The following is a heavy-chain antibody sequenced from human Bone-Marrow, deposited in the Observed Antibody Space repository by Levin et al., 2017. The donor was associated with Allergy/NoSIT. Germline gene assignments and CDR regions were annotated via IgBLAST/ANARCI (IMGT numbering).Heavy chain of an antibody. D-gene: IGHD3-10*01. V-gene: IGHV3-30*03. CDR2: ISYDGSNK. CDR3: ARYGSGSHYLHEYYFDY. J-gene: IGHJ4*02. Sequence: PGGSLRLSCAASGFTFNNYGMHWVRQAPGKGLEWVAVISYDGSNKYYVDSVKDRFTISRDQSKNTLYLQMNSLRVEDTGVYYCARYGSGSHYLHEYYFDYWGQGPLVTVSS. CDR1: GFTFNNYG.